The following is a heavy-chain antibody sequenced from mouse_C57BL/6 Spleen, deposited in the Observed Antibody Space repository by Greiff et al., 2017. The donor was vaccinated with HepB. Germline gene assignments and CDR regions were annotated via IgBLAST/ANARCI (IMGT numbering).Heavy chain of an antibody. D-gene: IGHD2-3*01. V-gene: IGHV5-9*01. CDR2: ISGGGGNT. CDR1: GLNFSSYT. Sequence: VKMMEYRGGLVKTEGKMKIYSAASGLNFSSYTMSWVRQTPEKRLEWVATISGGGGNTYYPDSVKGRFTISRDNAKNTLYLQMSSLRSEDTALYYCARLDGYYWGQGTSVTVSS. CDR3: ARLDGYY. J-gene: IGHJ4*01.